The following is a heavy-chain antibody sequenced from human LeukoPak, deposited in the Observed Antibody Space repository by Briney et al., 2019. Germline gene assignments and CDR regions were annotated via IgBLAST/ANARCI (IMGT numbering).Heavy chain of an antibody. CDR3: ARDPWYYYDSSGTHYYYYYMDA. CDR1: GYTFTSYY. CDR2: INPTGGST. Sequence: ASVKVSCKASGYTFTSYYMHWVRQAPGQGLEWMGLINPTGGSTGYAQKFQGRVTMTRDTSISTAYMELSRLRSDDTAVYYCARDPWYYYDSSGTHYYYYYMDAWGKGTTVTVSS. D-gene: IGHD3-22*01. V-gene: IGHV1-46*01. J-gene: IGHJ6*03.